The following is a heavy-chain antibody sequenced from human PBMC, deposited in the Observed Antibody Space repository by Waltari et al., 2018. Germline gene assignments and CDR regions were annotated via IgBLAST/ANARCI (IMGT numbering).Heavy chain of an antibody. CDR3: AKQVKTGYYGMDV. V-gene: IGHV3-23*01. J-gene: IGHJ6*02. D-gene: IGHD2-21*01. CDR2: SSGSGGST. Sequence: EVQLLESGGGLVQPGGSLRLSCAASGFTFSSYAMSWVRQAPGKGGEWGSASSGSGGSTYYADSVKGRFTISRDNSKNTLYLQMNSLRAEDTAVYYCAKQVKTGYYGMDVWGQGTTVTVSS. CDR1: GFTFSSYA.